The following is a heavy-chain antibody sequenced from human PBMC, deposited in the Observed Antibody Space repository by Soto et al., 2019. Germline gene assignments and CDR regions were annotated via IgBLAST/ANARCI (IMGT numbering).Heavy chain of an antibody. CDR2: IGAARDP. D-gene: IGHD2-2*02. Sequence: GGSLRLSCATSGFTFSNFDMHWVRQVPGKGLEWVSAIGAARDPYYLGSVKGRFAISRENAKNSVYLQMNDLRAGDSAVYYCARAYTGRLPRRADYYYAMDVWGQGTTVTVSS. J-gene: IGHJ6*02. CDR1: GFTFSNFD. CDR3: ARAYTGRLPRRADYYYAMDV. V-gene: IGHV3-13*05.